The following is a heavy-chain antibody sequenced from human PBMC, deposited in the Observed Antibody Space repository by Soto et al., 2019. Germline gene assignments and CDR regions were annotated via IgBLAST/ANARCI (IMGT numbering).Heavy chain of an antibody. CDR3: AKDGVEMATIELADFDY. CDR2: ISYDGSNK. J-gene: IGHJ4*02. Sequence: TGGSLRLSCAASGFTFSSYGMHWVRQAPGKGLEWVAVISYDGSNKYYADSVKGRFTISRDNSRNTLYLQMNSLRAEDTAVYYCAKDGVEMATIELADFDYWGQGTLVTVSA. V-gene: IGHV3-30*18. D-gene: IGHD5-12*01. CDR1: GFTFSSYG.